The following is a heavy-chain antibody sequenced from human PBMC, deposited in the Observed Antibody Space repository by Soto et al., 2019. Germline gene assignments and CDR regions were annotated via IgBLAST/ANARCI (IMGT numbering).Heavy chain of an antibody. Sequence: SETLSLTCXVYGXXXXXXXXXXXXQPPGXGLEWIGNIDYSGSTSYNPSLKSRVTMSVDTSKNQLSLNLSSVTAADTAVYYCARDILTGFYSDSWGQGTLVTVSS. V-gene: IGHV4-59*01. CDR1: GXXXXXXX. J-gene: IGHJ4*02. CDR2: IDYSGST. CDR3: ARDILTGFYSDS. D-gene: IGHD3-9*01.